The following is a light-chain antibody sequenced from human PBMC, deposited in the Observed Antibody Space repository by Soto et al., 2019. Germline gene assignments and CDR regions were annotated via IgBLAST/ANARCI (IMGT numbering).Light chain of an antibody. CDR3: QHYNSYSEA. Sequence: DIQMTQSPSTLSVSVGDRVTITCLASQTSSSWLACDQQKPGKAPKLLIYKASTLKSGVPSRFSGSGSGTEFTLTISSLQPDDFATYYCQHYNSYSEAFGQVTKVDIK. CDR1: QTSSSW. CDR2: KAS. V-gene: IGKV1-5*03. J-gene: IGKJ1*01.